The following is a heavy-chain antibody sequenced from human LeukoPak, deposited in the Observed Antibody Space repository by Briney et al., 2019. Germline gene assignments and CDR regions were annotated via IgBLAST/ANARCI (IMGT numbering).Heavy chain of an antibody. D-gene: IGHD5-18*01. CDR2: ISYDGSNK. Sequence: PGGSLRLSCAASGFTFSSYAMHWVRQAPGKGLEWVAVISYDGSNKYYADSVKGRFTISRDNSKNTPYLQMNSLRAEDTAVYYCAREPGELWPLYYYYGMDVWGQGTTVTVSS. CDR1: GFTFSSYA. V-gene: IGHV3-30-3*01. J-gene: IGHJ6*02. CDR3: AREPGELWPLYYYYGMDV.